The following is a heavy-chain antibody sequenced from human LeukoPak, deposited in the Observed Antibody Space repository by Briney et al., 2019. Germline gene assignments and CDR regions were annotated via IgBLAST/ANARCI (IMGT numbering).Heavy chain of an antibody. CDR2: INHSGST. V-gene: IGHV4-34*01. D-gene: IGHD2-21*02. CDR1: GGSISSYY. J-gene: IGHJ4*02. Sequence: PSETLSLTCTVSGGSISSYYWSWIRQPPGKGLEWIGEINHSGSTNYNPSLKSRVTISVDTSKNQFSLKLSSVTAADTAVYYCARAYCGGDCYSGGGYFDYWGQGTLVTVSS. CDR3: ARAYCGGDCYSGGGYFDY.